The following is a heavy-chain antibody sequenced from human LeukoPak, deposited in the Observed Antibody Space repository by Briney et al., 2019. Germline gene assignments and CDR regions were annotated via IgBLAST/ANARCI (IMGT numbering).Heavy chain of an antibody. Sequence: GGSLRLSCAASGFTFSSYAMSWVRQAPGKGLEWVSAISGSGGSTYYADSVKGRFTISRDNSKNTLYLQMNSLRAEDTAVYYCAKQAIVVVMYVYYFDYWGQGTLVTVSS. CDR1: GFTFSSYA. J-gene: IGHJ4*02. CDR2: ISGSGGST. CDR3: AKQAIVVVMYVYYFDY. V-gene: IGHV3-23*01. D-gene: IGHD3-22*01.